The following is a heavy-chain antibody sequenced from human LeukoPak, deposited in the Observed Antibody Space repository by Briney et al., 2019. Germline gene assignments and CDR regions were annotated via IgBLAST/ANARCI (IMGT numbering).Heavy chain of an antibody. CDR1: GFTFSSYA. D-gene: IGHD1-26*01. CDR3: ARDAQGRYPYSFDN. CDR2: MSYDVSIR. J-gene: IGHJ4*02. V-gene: IGHV3-30-3*01. Sequence: GGTLRLSCATSGFTFSSYAMHWVRQAPGKGLEWVAVMSYDVSIRNYADSVKGRFTISRDNSKNTLYLQMNSLRGEDTAVYYCARDAQGRYPYSFDNWGQGTLVTVSS.